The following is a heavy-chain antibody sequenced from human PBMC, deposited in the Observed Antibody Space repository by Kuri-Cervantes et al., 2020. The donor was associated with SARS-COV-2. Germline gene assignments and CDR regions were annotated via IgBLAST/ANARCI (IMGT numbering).Heavy chain of an antibody. V-gene: IGHV3-30*02. CDR1: GFTFSSYG. CDR2: IRYDGSNQ. CDR3: AKPGITMVRGVIYWFDP. Sequence: GGSLRLSCATSGFTFSSYGMHWVRQAPGKGLEWVTFIRYDGSNQYYGDSVKGRFTISRDSSKNTLYLQMNSLRAEDTAVYYCAKPGITMVRGVIYWFDPWGQGTLVTVSS. J-gene: IGHJ5*02. D-gene: IGHD3-10*01.